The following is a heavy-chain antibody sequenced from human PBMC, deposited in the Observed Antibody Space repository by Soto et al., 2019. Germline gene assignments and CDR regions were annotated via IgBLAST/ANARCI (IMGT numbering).Heavy chain of an antibody. Sequence: VGSLILSCVASGFTFSNNDMTWVRQAPGKGLEWVSTIDGTSTFSNYADSVEGRFTISRDNSRNTVYLQMNSLRADDTAVYYCEKNSGWFTAWGQGTLVTVSS. V-gene: IGHV3-23*05. D-gene: IGHD6-19*01. CDR3: EKNSGWFTA. J-gene: IGHJ5*02. CDR1: GFTFSNND. CDR2: IDGTSTFS.